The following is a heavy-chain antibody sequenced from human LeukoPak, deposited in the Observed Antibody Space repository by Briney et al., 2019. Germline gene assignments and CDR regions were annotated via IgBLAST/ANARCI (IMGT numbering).Heavy chain of an antibody. J-gene: IGHJ4*02. Sequence: GSLRLSCAASGFTFSTYWMHWVRQAPGKGLVWVSRIRPEGTTTAYADSVKGRFTISRDNAKNTLFLQMNSLSAEDTAVYYCARDLDWILFGCWGQGTLVTVSS. V-gene: IGHV3-74*03. D-gene: IGHD3-9*01. CDR1: GFTFSTYW. CDR2: IRPEGTTT. CDR3: ARDLDWILFGC.